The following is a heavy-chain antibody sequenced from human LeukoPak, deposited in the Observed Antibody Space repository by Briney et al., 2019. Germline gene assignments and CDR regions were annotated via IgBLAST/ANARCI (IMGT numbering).Heavy chain of an antibody. Sequence: ASVKVSCKASGYTFTGHYMHWVRQAPGQGLEWMGWINPNSGGTNYAQKFQGWVTMTRDTSISTAYMELSRLRSDDTAVYYCARGYCSGGSCYSGVDYWGQGTLVTVSS. CDR1: GYTFTGHY. V-gene: IGHV1-2*04. D-gene: IGHD2-15*01. CDR2: INPNSGGT. J-gene: IGHJ4*02. CDR3: ARGYCSGGSCYSGVDY.